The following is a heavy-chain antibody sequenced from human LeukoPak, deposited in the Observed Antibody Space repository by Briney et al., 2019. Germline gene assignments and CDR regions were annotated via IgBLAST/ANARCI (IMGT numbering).Heavy chain of an antibody. V-gene: IGHV4-38-2*02. CDR1: GYSISTGYY. D-gene: IGHD3-22*01. CDR2: VFHTGAT. J-gene: IGHJ3*02. Sequence: PSETLSLTCTVSGYSISTGYYWGWVRQTPGKGLEWLGTVFHTGATYYNPSLRSRVTISVDTSKNQFSLKLSSVTAADTAVYYCARSGGMIIRAFDIWGQGTMVTVSS. CDR3: ARSGGMIIRAFDI.